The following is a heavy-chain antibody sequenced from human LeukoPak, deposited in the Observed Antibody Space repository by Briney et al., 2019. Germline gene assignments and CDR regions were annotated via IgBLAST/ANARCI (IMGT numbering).Heavy chain of an antibody. CDR1: GYTFSTYA. J-gene: IGHJ4*02. V-gene: IGHV1-3*01. CDR2: INAGNGNT. Sequence: GASVTVSCTASGYTFSTYAMHWVRQAPGQRLEWMGWINAGNGNTKYSQKFQGRVILTSDTFASTAYMELSSLRSEDTAVYYCATRYNYNWGFDYWGQGTLVTVSS. CDR3: ATRYNYNWGFDY. D-gene: IGHD5-18*01.